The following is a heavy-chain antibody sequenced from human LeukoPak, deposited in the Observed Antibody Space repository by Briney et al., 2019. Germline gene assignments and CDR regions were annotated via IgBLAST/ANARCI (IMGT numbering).Heavy chain of an antibody. CDR3: AAANYFDY. V-gene: IGHV3-7*01. CDR1: GFTFSNYW. CDR2: IKQDGSEK. Sequence: GGSLRLSCAASGFTFSNYWMTWVRQAPGKGLEWVANIKQDGSEKYYVDSVKGRFTISRDNAKNSLYLQMSSLRAEDTAVYYCAAANYFDYWGQGTLVTVSS. J-gene: IGHJ4*02.